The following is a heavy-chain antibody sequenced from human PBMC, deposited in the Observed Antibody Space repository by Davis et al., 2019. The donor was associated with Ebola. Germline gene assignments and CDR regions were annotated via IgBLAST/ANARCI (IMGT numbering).Heavy chain of an antibody. CDR2: INPNSGGT. CDR1: GYTFTGYY. Sequence: AASVKVSCKASGYTFTGYYMHWVRQAPGQGLEWMGWINPNSGGTNYAQKLQGRVTMTTDTSTSTAYMELRSLRSDDTAVYYCARAYGVPFNWFDPWGQGTLVTVSS. D-gene: IGHD4-17*01. V-gene: IGHV1-2*02. CDR3: ARAYGVPFNWFDP. J-gene: IGHJ5*02.